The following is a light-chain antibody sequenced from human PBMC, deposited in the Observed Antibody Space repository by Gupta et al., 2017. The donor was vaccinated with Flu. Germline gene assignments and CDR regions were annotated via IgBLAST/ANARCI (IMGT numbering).Light chain of an antibody. CDR1: QSVLYSSNNRNY. J-gene: IGKJ4*01. CDR3: QQYYSSPNT. CDR2: WAS. V-gene: IGKV4-1*01. Sequence: VIIQSAASHPVSLGGRATIHCKSSQSVLYSSNNRNYLAWYQQKPGQPPKLLIYWASIREPGVPDRFSGSGSGTDFTLTISSLQAEDVAVYYCQQYYSSPNTFGGGTQVEIK.